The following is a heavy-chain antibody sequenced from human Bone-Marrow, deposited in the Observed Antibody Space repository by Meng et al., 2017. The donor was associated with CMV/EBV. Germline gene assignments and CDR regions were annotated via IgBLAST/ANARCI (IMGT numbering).Heavy chain of an antibody. CDR3: ARVNRGGSSSFGRAGGYYYYGMDV. Sequence: GGSLRLSCAASGFTFSSYWMSWVRQAPGKGLEWVANIKQDGSEKYYVDSVKGRFTISRDNAKNSLYLQMNSLRAEDTAVYYCARVNRGGSSSFGRAGGYYYYGMDVWGQGTTVTVSS. J-gene: IGHJ6*02. D-gene: IGHD6-6*01. CDR1: GFTFSSYW. V-gene: IGHV3-7*01. CDR2: IKQDGSEK.